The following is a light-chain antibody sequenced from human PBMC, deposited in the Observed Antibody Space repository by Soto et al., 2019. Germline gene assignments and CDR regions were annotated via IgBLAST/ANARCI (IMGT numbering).Light chain of an antibody. V-gene: IGLV1-40*01. J-gene: IGLJ1*01. CDR1: SSNIGAGYD. Sequence: QSVLTQPPSVSAAPGQRVTISCTGSSSNIGAGYDVHWYQQLPGTAPKLLIYGNSNRPSGVPDRFSGSKSGTSASLAITGLQAEDEADYYCQSYESSLSGYVFGTGTKATVL. CDR3: QSYESSLSGYV. CDR2: GNS.